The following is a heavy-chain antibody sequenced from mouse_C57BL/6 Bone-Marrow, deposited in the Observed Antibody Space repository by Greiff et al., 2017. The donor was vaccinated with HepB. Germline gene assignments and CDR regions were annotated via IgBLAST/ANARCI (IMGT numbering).Heavy chain of an antibody. CDR1: GYTFTSYW. Sequence: QVQLQQPGAELVKPGASVKMSCKASGYTFTSYWITWVKQRPGQGLEWIGDIYPGSGSTNYNEKFKSKATLTVDTSSSTAYMQLSSLTSEDSAVYYCARSNLITPVVDWYFDVWGTGTTVTVSS. V-gene: IGHV1-55*01. CDR3: ARSNLITPVVDWYFDV. CDR2: IYPGSGST. D-gene: IGHD1-1*01. J-gene: IGHJ1*03.